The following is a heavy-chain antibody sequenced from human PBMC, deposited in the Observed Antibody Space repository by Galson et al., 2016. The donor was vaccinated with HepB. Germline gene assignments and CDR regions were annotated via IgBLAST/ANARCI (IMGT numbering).Heavy chain of an antibody. D-gene: IGHD2-21*01. J-gene: IGHJ4*02. CDR2: IKQDGSEK. V-gene: IGHV3-7*03. Sequence: LRLSCAASGFTFSRSWMSWVRQAPGKGLEWVANIKQDGSEKYYVDSVKGRFTISRDNAKNSLYLQINSLSAEDPAVYYCASDWGGTYSNCFDYWCQGTMVTVSS. CDR1: GFTFSRSW. CDR3: ASDWGGTYSNCFDY.